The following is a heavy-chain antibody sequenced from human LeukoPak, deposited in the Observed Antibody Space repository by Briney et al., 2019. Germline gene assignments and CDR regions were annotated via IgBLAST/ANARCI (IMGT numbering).Heavy chain of an antibody. D-gene: IGHD1-26*01. J-gene: IGHJ4*02. Sequence: PGGSLRLSCAASGFTFSSYGMHWVRQAPGKGLEWVAVISYDGSNKYYADSVKGRFTISRDNSKNTLYLQMNSLRAEDTAVYYCAKTRYSGSYTPEVYFDYWGQGTLVTVSS. CDR2: ISYDGSNK. V-gene: IGHV3-30*18. CDR1: GFTFSSYG. CDR3: AKTRYSGSYTPEVYFDY.